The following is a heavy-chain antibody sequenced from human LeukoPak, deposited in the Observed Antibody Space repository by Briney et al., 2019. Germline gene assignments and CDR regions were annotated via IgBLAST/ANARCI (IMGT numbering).Heavy chain of an antibody. CDR2: IRSKAYGGTT. D-gene: IGHD6-13*01. CDR1: GFTFGDYA. CDR3: TREGGGAAAGGGSDY. V-gene: IGHV3-49*03. Sequence: GGSLRLSCTASGFTFGDYAMSWFRQAPGKGLEWVGFIRSKAYGGTTEYAASVKGRFTISRDDSKSIAYLQMNSLKTEDTAVYYCTREGGGAAAGGGSDYWGQGTLVTVSS. J-gene: IGHJ4*02.